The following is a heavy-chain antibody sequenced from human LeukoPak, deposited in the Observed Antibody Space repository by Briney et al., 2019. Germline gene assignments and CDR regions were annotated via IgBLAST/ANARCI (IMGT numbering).Heavy chain of an antibody. D-gene: IGHD5/OR15-5a*01. CDR2: MNPNSGNT. V-gene: IGHV1-8*01. J-gene: IGHJ6*03. CDR3: ARSTRYYYVDV. Sequence: ASVKVSCKASGYTFTSYDINWVRQATGQGLEWMGWMNPNSGNTGYVQKFQGRVTMTRNTSISTAYMELSSLRSEDTAAYYCARSTRYYYVDVWGKGTTVTISS. CDR1: GYTFTSYD.